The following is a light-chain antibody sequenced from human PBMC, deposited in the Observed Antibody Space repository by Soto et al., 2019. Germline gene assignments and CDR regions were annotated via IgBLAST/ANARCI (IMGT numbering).Light chain of an antibody. V-gene: IGKV3-15*01. CDR1: QSVSSY. CDR3: QQYNNWPLT. Sequence: IALTQSPGTLSLSPGERATLSCRASQSVSSYLAWYQQKPGQAPRLLIYDASTRATGIPARFSGSGFGTEFTLTISSLQSEDFAVYYCQQYNNWPLTFGQGTKVDI. CDR2: DAS. J-gene: IGKJ1*01.